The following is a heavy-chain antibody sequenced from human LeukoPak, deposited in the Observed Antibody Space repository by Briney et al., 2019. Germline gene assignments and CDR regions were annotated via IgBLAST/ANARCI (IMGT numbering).Heavy chain of an antibody. CDR3: ARDASRADY. V-gene: IGHV3-21*01. J-gene: IGHJ4*02. CDR2: ISSSSSYI. Sequence: GGPLRLSCAASGFTFRSYNMNWVRQAPGKRPEWVSSISSSSSYIYYADSVKGRFTISRDNAKISLYLQMNSLRAEDTALYYCARDASRADYWGQGTLVTVSS. CDR1: GFTFRSYN.